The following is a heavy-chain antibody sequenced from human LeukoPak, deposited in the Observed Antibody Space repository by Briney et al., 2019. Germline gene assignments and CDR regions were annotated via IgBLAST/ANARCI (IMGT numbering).Heavy chain of an antibody. CDR1: GGSISSSNW. CDR3: ARDSGYATPYYYYMDV. Sequence: SETLSLTCAVSGGSISSSNWWSWVRQPPGKGLEWIGEIYHSGSTNYNPSLKSRVTISVDKSKNQFSLKLSSVTAADTAVYYCARDSGYATPYYYYMDVWGKGTTVTVSS. CDR2: IYHSGST. V-gene: IGHV4-4*02. J-gene: IGHJ6*03. D-gene: IGHD5-12*01.